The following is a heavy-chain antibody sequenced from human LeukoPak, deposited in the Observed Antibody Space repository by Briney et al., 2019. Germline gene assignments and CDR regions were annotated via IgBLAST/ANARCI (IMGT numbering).Heavy chain of an antibody. V-gene: IGHV3-30*02. Sequence: GGSLRLSCAASGFIFSGSSMHWVRQAPGKGLEWVSFIRFDATNKYYAASVKGRFAISRDNSNNTLFLQLNDLRTEDTATYFCAKEQYPGYFDYWGQGTLVTVSS. J-gene: IGHJ4*02. D-gene: IGHD2/OR15-2a*01. CDR3: AKEQYPGYFDY. CDR2: IRFDATNK. CDR1: GFIFSGSS.